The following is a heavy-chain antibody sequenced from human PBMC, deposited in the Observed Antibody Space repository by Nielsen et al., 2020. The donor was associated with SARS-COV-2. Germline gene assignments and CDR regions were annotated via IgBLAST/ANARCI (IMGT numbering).Heavy chain of an antibody. D-gene: IGHD3-3*01. CDR1: GGSFSGYY. V-gene: IGHV4-34*01. CDR3: ARERVGGITSFGVVTRYGMDV. CDR2: INHSGST. J-gene: IGHJ6*02. Sequence: SETLSLTCAVYGGSFSGYYWSWIRQPPGKGLEWIGEINHSGSTNYNPSLKSRVTISVDTSKNQFSLKLSSVTAADTALYYCARERVGGITSFGVVTRYGMDVWGQGTTVTVSS.